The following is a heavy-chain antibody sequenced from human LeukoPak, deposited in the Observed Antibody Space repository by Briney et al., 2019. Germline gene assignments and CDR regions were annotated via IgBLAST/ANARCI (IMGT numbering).Heavy chain of an antibody. Sequence: LGGSLSLSCAASGFPFSSYAMSWVRQAPGKGLEWVSAISGSGGSTYYADSVKGRFTISRDNSKNTLYLQMNSLRAEDTAVYYCAKFVLTVGALGAFDIWGQGTMVTVSS. V-gene: IGHV3-23*01. CDR1: GFPFSSYA. CDR3: AKFVLTVGALGAFDI. J-gene: IGHJ3*02. D-gene: IGHD4-23*01. CDR2: ISGSGGST.